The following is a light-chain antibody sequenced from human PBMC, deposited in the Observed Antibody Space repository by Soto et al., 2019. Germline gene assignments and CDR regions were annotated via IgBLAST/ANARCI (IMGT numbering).Light chain of an antibody. CDR1: SSNIGNNY. Sequence: QSVLPQPPSVSAPPGQNVTISCSGTSSNIGNNYVSWYQQLPGTAPKLLIYENNKRPSGIPDRFSGSKSGTSATLGITGLRTGDDADYYCGTWDNSLTAVVFGGGTKLTVL. CDR2: ENN. V-gene: IGLV1-51*02. J-gene: IGLJ2*01. CDR3: GTWDNSLTAVV.